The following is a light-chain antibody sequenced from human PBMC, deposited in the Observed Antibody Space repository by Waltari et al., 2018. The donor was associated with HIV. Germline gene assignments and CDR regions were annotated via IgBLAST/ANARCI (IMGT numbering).Light chain of an antibody. Sequence: QSVLTQPPSVSGAPGQRVTISCTGSSSNIGSGYAVHWYQQVPGTAPKLLIYGNNNRPSGVPDRFSASKSGASPSLAITGLQAEDEADYYCQSYDSSLTGSVFGGGTKLTVL. CDR3: QSYDSSLTGSV. V-gene: IGLV1-40*01. CDR2: GNN. J-gene: IGLJ2*01. CDR1: SSNIGSGYA.